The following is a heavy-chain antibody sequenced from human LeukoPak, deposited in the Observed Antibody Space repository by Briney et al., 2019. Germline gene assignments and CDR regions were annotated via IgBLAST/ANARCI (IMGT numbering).Heavy chain of an antibody. J-gene: IGHJ3*02. CDR2: TRCNGGSA. D-gene: IGHD4-23*01. CDR3: ARGPSVAGSGDAIER. V-gene: IGHV3-64*01. Sequence: PGGSLRLSCAASGFTFSSYAMNWVRQAPGKGLEYVSATRCNGGSAYYANSVKGRFTISRDNSKNTLYLQMDSLRAEDMAVHYWARGPSVAGSGDAIERWGQGRMVTDSS. CDR1: GFTFSSYA.